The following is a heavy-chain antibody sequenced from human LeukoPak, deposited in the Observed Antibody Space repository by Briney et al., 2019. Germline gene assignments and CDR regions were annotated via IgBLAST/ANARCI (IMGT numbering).Heavy chain of an antibody. D-gene: IGHD4-23*01. J-gene: IGHJ3*02. CDR1: GGSFSGYY. CDR3: ARHRGRGTTVVTPEAFDI. Sequence: SETLSLTCAVYGGSFSGYYWSWIRQPPGKGLEWIGEINHSGSTNYNPSLKSRVTISVDTSKNQFSLKLSSVTAADTAVYYCARHRGRGTTVVTPEAFDIWGQGTMVTVSS. V-gene: IGHV4-34*01. CDR2: INHSGST.